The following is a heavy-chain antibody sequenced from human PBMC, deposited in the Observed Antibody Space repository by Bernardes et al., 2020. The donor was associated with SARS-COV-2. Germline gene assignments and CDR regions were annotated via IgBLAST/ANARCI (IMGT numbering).Heavy chain of an antibody. D-gene: IGHD3-3*01. CDR3: ARAYYDFWSGYYTEWFDP. J-gene: IGHJ5*02. Sequence: SHTLSLTCAISGDSVSSNSAAWNWIRQSPSRGLEWLGRTYYMSKWYNDYAVSVKSRITINPDTSKNQFSLQLNSVTPEDTAVYYCARAYYDFWSGYYTEWFDPWGQGTLVTVSS. CDR2: TYYMSKWYN. V-gene: IGHV6-1*01. CDR1: GDSVSSNSAA.